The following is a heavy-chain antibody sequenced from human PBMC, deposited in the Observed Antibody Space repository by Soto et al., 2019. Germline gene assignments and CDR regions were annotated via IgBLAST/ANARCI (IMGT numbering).Heavy chain of an antibody. CDR2: IYYSGST. J-gene: IGHJ4*02. Sequence: QVQLQESGPGLVKPSETLSLTCTVSGGSISSYYWSWIRQPPGKGLEWIGYIYYSGSTNYNPSLKSRVTISVDTSKNQFSLKLSSVTAADTAVYYCARAWGRVSDYWGQGTLVTVSS. V-gene: IGHV4-59*01. CDR1: GGSISSYY. D-gene: IGHD2-15*01. CDR3: ARAWGRVSDY.